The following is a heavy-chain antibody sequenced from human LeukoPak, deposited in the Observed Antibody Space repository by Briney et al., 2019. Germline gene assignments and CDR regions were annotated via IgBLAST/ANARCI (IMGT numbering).Heavy chain of an antibody. Sequence: GGSLKLSCAASGFTFSNYAMNWVRQPPGKGLEWVSHISGSVGITFYADSVKGRFTISRDNSKNTLYMQMNSLRAEDTAVYYCAKVTSESDAFDIWGQGTMVTVSS. CDR1: GFTFSNYA. CDR2: ISGSVGIT. J-gene: IGHJ3*02. CDR3: AKVTSESDAFDI. V-gene: IGHV3-23*01.